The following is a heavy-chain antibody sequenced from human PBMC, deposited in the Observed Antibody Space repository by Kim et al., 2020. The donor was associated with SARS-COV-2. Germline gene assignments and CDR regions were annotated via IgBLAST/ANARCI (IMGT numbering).Heavy chain of an antibody. Sequence: ASVKVSCKASGYTFTSYGISWVRQAPGQGLEWMGWISAYNGNTNYAQKLQGRVTMTTDTSTSTAYMELRSLRSDDTAVYYCARDGSRAYYYYYGMGVWGQGTPVTVSS. CDR2: ISAYNGNT. J-gene: IGHJ6*02. CDR3: ARDGSRAYYYYYGMGV. V-gene: IGHV1-18*01. CDR1: GYTFTSYG.